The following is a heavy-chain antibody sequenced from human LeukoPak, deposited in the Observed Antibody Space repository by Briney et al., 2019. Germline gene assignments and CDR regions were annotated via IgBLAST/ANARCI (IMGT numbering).Heavy chain of an antibody. J-gene: IGHJ5*02. CDR3: AKGVISSGWMGSWFDP. D-gene: IGHD6-19*01. Sequence: GGSLRLSCAASGFIVSSNYMSWVRQAPGKGLEWVSAISGSGGSTYYADSVKGRFTISRDNSKNTLYLQMNSLRAEDTAVYYCAKGVISSGWMGSWFDPWGQGTLVTVSS. V-gene: IGHV3-23*01. CDR1: GFIVSSNY. CDR2: ISGSGGST.